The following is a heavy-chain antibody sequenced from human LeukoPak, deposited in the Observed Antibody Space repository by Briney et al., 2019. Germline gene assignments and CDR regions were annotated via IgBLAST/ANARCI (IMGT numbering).Heavy chain of an antibody. J-gene: IGHJ6*02. V-gene: IGHV4-34*01. CDR3: ARVVGGRFMGDLLYYSYGMDV. D-gene: IGHD3-16*01. CDR2: MNHSGSN. CDR1: GGSFRGYY. Sequence: SETLSLTCAVYGGSFRGYYWRWLRQPPGKGGEWIGEMNHSGSNNYNPSLKRGVTISVETSKKELSLKLSSVTAADTAVYYCARVVGGRFMGDLLYYSYGMDVWGQGTTVTVSS.